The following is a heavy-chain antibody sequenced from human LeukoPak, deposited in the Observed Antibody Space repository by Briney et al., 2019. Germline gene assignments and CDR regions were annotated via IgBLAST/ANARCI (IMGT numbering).Heavy chain of an antibody. CDR2: ISYDGSNK. J-gene: IGHJ4*02. Sequence: GGSLRLSCAASGFTFSSYAIHWVRHAPGKGLEWVAVISYDGSNKYYADSVKGRFTISRDNSKNTLYLQMNSLRAEDTAVYYCAREGGSSWYPSYYFDYWGQGTLVTVSS. CDR1: GFTFSSYA. D-gene: IGHD6-13*01. V-gene: IGHV3-30*04. CDR3: AREGGSSWYPSYYFDY.